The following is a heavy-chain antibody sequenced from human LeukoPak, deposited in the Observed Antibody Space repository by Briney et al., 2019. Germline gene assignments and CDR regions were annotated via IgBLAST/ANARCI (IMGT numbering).Heavy chain of an antibody. J-gene: IGHJ4*02. CDR1: GFTFSSYA. D-gene: IGHD2-2*01. CDR3: ARGDIVVVPAAMLSY. V-gene: IGHV3-23*01. CDR2: ISGSGGST. Sequence: GGSLRLSCAASGFTFSSYAMSWVRQAPGKGLEWVSAISGSGGSTYYADSVKGRFTISRDNSKNTLYLQMNSLRAEDTAVYYCARGDIVVVPAAMLSYWGQGTLVTVSS.